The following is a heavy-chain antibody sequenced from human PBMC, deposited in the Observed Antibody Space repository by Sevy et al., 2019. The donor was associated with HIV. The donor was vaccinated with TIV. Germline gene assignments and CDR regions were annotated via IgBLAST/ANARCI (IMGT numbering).Heavy chain of an antibody. CDR3: ARAYSSSWYSPAEYFQH. Sequence: GGSLRLSCAASGFTFSSYWMSWVRQAPGKGLEWVANIKQDGSEKYYVESVKGRFTISRDNAKNSLYLQMNSLRAEDTAVYYCARAYSSSWYSPAEYFQHWGQGTLVTVSS. J-gene: IGHJ1*01. CDR1: GFTFSSYW. CDR2: IKQDGSEK. D-gene: IGHD6-13*01. V-gene: IGHV3-7*03.